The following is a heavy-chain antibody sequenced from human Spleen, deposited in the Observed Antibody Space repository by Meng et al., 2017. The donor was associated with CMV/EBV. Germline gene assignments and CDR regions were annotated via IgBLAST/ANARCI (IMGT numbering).Heavy chain of an antibody. Sequence: QAQIPQVGRGLLKPSETLSLTGAVYGGSFSGYYWSWIRQPPGKGLEWIGEINHSGSTNYNPSLKSRVTISVDTSKNQFSLKLSSVTAADTAVYYCASRVVPAARPFDYWGQGTLVTVSS. J-gene: IGHJ4*02. CDR2: INHSGST. CDR1: GGSFSGYY. D-gene: IGHD2-2*01. V-gene: IGHV4-34*01. CDR3: ASRVVPAARPFDY.